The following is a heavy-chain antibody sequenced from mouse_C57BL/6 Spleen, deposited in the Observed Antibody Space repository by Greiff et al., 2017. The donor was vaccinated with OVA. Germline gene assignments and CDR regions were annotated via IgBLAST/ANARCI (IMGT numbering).Heavy chain of an antibody. V-gene: IGHV3-6*01. D-gene: IGHD2-2*01. J-gene: IGHJ2*01. CDR1: GYSITSGYY. CDR2: ISYDGSN. Sequence: DVKLQESGPGLVKPSQSLSLTCSVTGYSITSGYYWNWIRQFPGNKLEWMGYISYDGSNNYNPSLKNRISITRDTSKNQFFLKLNSVTTEDTATYYCAREGGYPYFDYWGQGTTLTVSS. CDR3: AREGGYPYFDY.